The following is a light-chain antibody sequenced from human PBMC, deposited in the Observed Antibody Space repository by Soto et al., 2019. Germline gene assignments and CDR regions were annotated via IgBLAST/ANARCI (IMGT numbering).Light chain of an antibody. J-gene: IGLJ2*01. CDR2: YDT. CDR3: QAWDSSSDPVV. CDR1: NIGSKS. Sequence: SYELTQPPSVSVAPGKTANITCGGNNIGSKSVHWYQQKPGQAPVLVISYDTDRPSGIPERYSGSNSGNTATLTISRVEAGDEADYYCQAWDSSSDPVVFGGGTKVTVL. V-gene: IGLV3-21*04.